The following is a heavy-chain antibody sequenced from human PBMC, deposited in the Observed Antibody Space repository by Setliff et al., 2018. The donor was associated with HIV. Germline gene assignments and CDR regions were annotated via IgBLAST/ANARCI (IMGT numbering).Heavy chain of an antibody. Sequence: NPSETLSLTCIVSGGSISSSTYYWGWIRQPPGKGLEWIGSINYSGTTYYNPSLKSRVTISVDTSKNQFSPKLNSVTATDTAVYYCARHPEQWLAHFDYWGQGTLVTVSS. V-gene: IGHV4-39*01. CDR1: GGSISSSTYY. D-gene: IGHD6-19*01. CDR2: INYSGTT. CDR3: ARHPEQWLAHFDY. J-gene: IGHJ4*02.